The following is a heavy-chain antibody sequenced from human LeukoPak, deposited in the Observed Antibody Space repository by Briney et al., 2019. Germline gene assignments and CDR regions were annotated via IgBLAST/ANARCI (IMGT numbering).Heavy chain of an antibody. Sequence: ASVKVSCKASGYTFTSYGISCVRQAPRQRLEWMGWISAYNVNTNYAQKLQRRASMPTDTTTSTAYMELRSLRSDDTAVYYCARVVSRWRGIDSSADAFDIWGQGTMVTV. CDR3: ARVVSRWRGIDSSADAFDI. CDR1: GYTFTSYG. J-gene: IGHJ3*02. D-gene: IGHD3-22*01. CDR2: ISAYNVNT. V-gene: IGHV1-18*01.